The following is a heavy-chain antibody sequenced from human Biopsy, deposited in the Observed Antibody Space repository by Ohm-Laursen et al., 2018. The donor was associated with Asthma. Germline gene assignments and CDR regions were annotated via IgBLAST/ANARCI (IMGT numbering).Heavy chain of an antibody. D-gene: IGHD6-13*01. V-gene: IGHV4-39*01. J-gene: IGHJ6*02. Sequence: SETLSLTCSLSSGSGGYMRSGNYYWGWIRQPPGKGLEWIGSIYYSGTTYYNPSLGSRVTVSADTSKNQFSLKLTSVTAADTAVYYCVRGSSSWHHGPFHYYYGLDVWGQGTTATFSS. CDR2: IYYSGTT. CDR3: VRGSSSWHHGPFHYYYGLDV. CDR1: SGSGGYMRSGNYY.